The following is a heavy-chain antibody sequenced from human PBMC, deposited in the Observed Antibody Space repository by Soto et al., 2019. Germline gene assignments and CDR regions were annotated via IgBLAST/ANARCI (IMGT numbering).Heavy chain of an antibody. D-gene: IGHD6-19*01. Sequence: QLQLQESGPGLVKPSETLSLTCTVSGGSISSSSYYWGWIRQPPGKGLEWIGSIYYSGSTYYNPSLKSRVTISVDTSKNQFSLKLSSVTAADTAVYYCARGEWLVQGFDYWGQGTLVTVSS. CDR1: GGSISSSSYY. J-gene: IGHJ4*02. CDR2: IYYSGST. CDR3: ARGEWLVQGFDY. V-gene: IGHV4-39*01.